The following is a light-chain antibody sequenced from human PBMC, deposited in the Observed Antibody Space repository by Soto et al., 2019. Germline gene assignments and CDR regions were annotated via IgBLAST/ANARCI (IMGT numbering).Light chain of an antibody. CDR2: DAS. CDR1: QSVSSSY. J-gene: IGKJ4*01. V-gene: IGKV3-20*01. Sequence: EIVLTQSPGTLSLSPGERATLSCRASQSVSSSYLAWYQHKPGQAPRLLIYDASSRATGIPDRFSGSGSATDFTLTISRLEPEDFAVYYCQQYGTSPPLTFGGGTKVDIK. CDR3: QQYGTSPPLT.